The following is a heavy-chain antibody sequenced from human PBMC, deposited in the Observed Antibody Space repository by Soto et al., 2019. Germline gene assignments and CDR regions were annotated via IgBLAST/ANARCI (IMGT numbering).Heavy chain of an antibody. V-gene: IGHV3-7*04. CDR1: GFTFSSYW. Sequence: EVQLVESGGGLVQPGGSLRLSCAASGFTFSSYWMSWVRQAPGKGLEWVANIKQDGSEKYYVDSVKGRFTISRDNAKNSLFLQMNGLRAEDTAVYSCARRVVGATPWWFDPWGQGTLVTGSS. D-gene: IGHD2-15*01. CDR3: ARRVVGATPWWFDP. J-gene: IGHJ5*02. CDR2: IKQDGSEK.